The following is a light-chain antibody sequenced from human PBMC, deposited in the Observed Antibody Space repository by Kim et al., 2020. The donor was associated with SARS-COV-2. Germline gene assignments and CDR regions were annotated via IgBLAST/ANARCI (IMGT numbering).Light chain of an antibody. V-gene: IGLV4-69*01. CDR2: LNSDGSH. J-gene: IGLJ2*01. CDR1: RGQSSYA. CDR3: QTWGTVV. Sequence: VKRTCSLRRGQSSYAIAGHQQQPEKGPRYLMKLNSDGSHSKGDGIPDRFSGSSSGAERYLTISSLQSEDEADYYCQTWGTVVFGGGTQLTVL.